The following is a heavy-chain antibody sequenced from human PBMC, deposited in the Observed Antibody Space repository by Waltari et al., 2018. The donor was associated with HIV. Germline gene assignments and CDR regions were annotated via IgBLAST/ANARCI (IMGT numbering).Heavy chain of an antibody. D-gene: IGHD3-3*01. Sequence: QVQLVQSGSELKKPGASVKVSCKASGYTFTSYAMNWVRQAPGQGLEWMGWINTNTGNPTYAQGFTGRFVFSLDTSVSTAYLQISSLKAEDTAVYYCAREYPYDFWSGYYYYYYGMDVWGQGTTVTVSS. CDR2: INTNTGNP. CDR1: GYTFTSYA. V-gene: IGHV7-4-1*02. CDR3: AREYPYDFWSGYYYYYYGMDV. J-gene: IGHJ6*02.